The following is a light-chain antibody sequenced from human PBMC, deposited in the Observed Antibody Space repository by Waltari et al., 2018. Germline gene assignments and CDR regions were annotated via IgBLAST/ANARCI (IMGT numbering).Light chain of an antibody. V-gene: IGLV1-40*01. Sequence: QSVLTQPPSVSGAPGQRVTISCTGSGSNIGAGSDVHSYQQLPRAAPKLLIYGSTSRPLGVPDRFFGSTSGTSASLAITGLQAEDEADYYCQSYDTSLRVVFGGGTKLTVL. CDR3: QSYDTSLRVV. J-gene: IGLJ3*02. CDR1: GSNIGAGSD. CDR2: GST.